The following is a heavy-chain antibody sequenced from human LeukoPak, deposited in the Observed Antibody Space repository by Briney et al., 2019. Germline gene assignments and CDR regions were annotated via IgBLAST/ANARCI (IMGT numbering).Heavy chain of an antibody. Sequence: GGSLRLSCAASGFSFTNYAMSWVRQAPARGPEWLSSMKGGGETFYADSVKGRFTLSRDNSKNTLYLQMNSLRAEDTAVYYCATHQDNWFDPWGQGTLVTVSS. CDR2: MKGGGET. CDR1: GFSFTNYA. CDR3: ATHQDNWFDP. J-gene: IGHJ5*02. V-gene: IGHV3-23*01.